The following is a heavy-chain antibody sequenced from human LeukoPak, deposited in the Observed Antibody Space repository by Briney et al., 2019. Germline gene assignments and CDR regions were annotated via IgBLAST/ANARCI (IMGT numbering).Heavy chain of an antibody. D-gene: IGHD3-10*01. V-gene: IGHV3-23*01. CDR3: AKILWFTTGSYIFDY. CDR1: GFTVSSYA. J-gene: IGHJ4*02. Sequence: GSLRLSCAASGFTVSSYAMNWVRQAPGKGLEWVSSISGSDVTTYYADSVTGRFTISRDNSKNTLYLQMNSLRAEDTAVYYCAKILWFTTGSYIFDYWGQGTLVTVSS. CDR2: ISGSDVTT.